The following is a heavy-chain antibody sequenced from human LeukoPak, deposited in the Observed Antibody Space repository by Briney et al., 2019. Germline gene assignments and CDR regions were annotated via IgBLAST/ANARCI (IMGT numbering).Heavy chain of an antibody. V-gene: IGHV3-7*01. D-gene: IGHD4-17*01. CDR1: GFTFSSYW. J-gene: IGHJ3*02. CDR3: ARHLHDYGDKLDAFDI. Sequence: GGSLRLSCAASGFTFSSYWMSWVRQAPGKGLEWVANTKQDGSEKYYVDSVKGRFTISRDNAKNSLYLQMNSLRAEDTAVYYCARHLHDYGDKLDAFDIWGQGTMVTVS. CDR2: TKQDGSEK.